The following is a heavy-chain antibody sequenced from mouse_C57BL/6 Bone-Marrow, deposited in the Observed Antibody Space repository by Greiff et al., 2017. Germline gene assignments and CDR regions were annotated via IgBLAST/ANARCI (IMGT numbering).Heavy chain of an antibody. D-gene: IGHD2-4*01. CDR3: ARRGYDYDSFAY. Sequence: QVQLKESGPGLVQPSQSLSITCPVSGFSLTSYGVHWVRQSPGKGLEWLGVIWSGGSTDYNAAFISRLSISKDNSKSQVFFKMNSLQADDTAIYYCARRGYDYDSFAYWGQGTLVTVSA. CDR1: GFSLTSYG. CDR2: IWSGGST. V-gene: IGHV2-2*01. J-gene: IGHJ3*01.